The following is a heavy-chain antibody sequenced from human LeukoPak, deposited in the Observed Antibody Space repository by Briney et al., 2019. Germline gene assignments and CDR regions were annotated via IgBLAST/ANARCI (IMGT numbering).Heavy chain of an antibody. D-gene: IGHD5-18*01. J-gene: IGHJ4*02. V-gene: IGHV4-59*01. CDR3: ARVVDTAPDY. Sequence: PSETLSLTCTVSGGPISSYYWSWIRQPPGKGLEWIGYIYYSGSTNYNPSLKSRVTISVDTSKNQFSLKLSSVTAAGTAVYYCARVVDTAPDYWGQGTLVTVSS. CDR2: IYYSGST. CDR1: GGPISSYY.